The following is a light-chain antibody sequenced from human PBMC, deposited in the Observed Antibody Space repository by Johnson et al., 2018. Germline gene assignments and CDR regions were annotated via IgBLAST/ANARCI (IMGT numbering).Light chain of an antibody. CDR2: ESN. Sequence: QSVLTQPPSVSAAPGQKVTISCSGSSSNIGNNYVSWYQQLPGTAPKLLIYESNKRPSGIPDRFSGSKSGTSATLGITGLQTGDEADDYCGTWDSSLSAGNVFGTGTKVTVL. CDR1: SSNIGNNY. V-gene: IGLV1-51*02. CDR3: GTWDSSLSAGNV. J-gene: IGLJ1*01.